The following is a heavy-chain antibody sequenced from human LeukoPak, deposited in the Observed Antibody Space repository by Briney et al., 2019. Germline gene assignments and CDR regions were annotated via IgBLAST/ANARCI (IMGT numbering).Heavy chain of an antibody. J-gene: IGHJ4*02. CDR1: GVTLSSYA. Sequence: GGSLRLSCAASGVTLSSYAMSWARRAPGKGLEWVSGISSSGSGGNTYYADSVKGRFTISRDNSENTLNLQMNSLRAEDTAVYYCAKARAGDITAAFNYWGQGTLVTVSS. V-gene: IGHV3-23*01. CDR2: ISSSGSGGNT. D-gene: IGHD6-13*01. CDR3: AKARAGDITAAFNY.